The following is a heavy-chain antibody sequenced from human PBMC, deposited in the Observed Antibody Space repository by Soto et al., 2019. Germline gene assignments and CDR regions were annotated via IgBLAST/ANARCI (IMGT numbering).Heavy chain of an antibody. CDR3: ARNSMMDV. CDR2: VRGGSTT. V-gene: IGHV3-53*01. Sequence: GGSLRLSCAASGFIASSHYMNWVRQAPGKGLEWVSIVRGGSTTYYADSVKGRFTVSRDNSNNTLYLQMDSLRVEDTAEYYCARNSMMDVWGQGTSVTGSS. CDR1: GFIASSHY. J-gene: IGHJ6*02.